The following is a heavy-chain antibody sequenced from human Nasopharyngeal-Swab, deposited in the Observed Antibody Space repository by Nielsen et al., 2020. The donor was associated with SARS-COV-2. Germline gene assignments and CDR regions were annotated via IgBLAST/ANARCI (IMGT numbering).Heavy chain of an antibody. CDR3: ARTSDVGGGSNGYPDY. Sequence: GGSLRLSCAASGFTFSDYYMSWIRQAPGKGLEWVSYISSSGTTIYYADSVKGRFTISRDNAKNSLSLQMNSLRAEDTAVYYCARTSDVGGGSNGYPDYWGQGTLVTVSS. CDR1: GFTFSDYY. D-gene: IGHD3-22*01. J-gene: IGHJ4*02. CDR2: ISSSGTTI. V-gene: IGHV3-11*04.